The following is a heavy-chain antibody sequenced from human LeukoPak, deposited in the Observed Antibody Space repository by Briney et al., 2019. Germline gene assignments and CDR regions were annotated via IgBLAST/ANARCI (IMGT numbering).Heavy chain of an antibody. Sequence: ASVKVSCKASGGTFSSYAISWVRQAPGQGLEWMGGIIPIFGTANYAQKFQGRVAITADESTSTAYMELSSLRSEDTAVYYCARDQGCSSTSCYTSGPWFDPWGQGTLVTVSS. D-gene: IGHD2-2*02. J-gene: IGHJ5*02. V-gene: IGHV1-69*13. CDR2: IIPIFGTA. CDR3: ARDQGCSSTSCYTSGPWFDP. CDR1: GGTFSSYA.